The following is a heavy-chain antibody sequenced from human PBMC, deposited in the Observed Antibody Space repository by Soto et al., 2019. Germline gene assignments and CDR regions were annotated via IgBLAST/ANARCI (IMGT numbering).Heavy chain of an antibody. CDR3: ARDYYFRSESVDY. CDR1: GFPFSSFW. V-gene: IGHV3-7*01. CDR2: VNLDGSEK. Sequence: EVQLVESGGGLVQPGGSLRLSCAASGFPFSSFWMSWVRQAPGKGLEWVANVNLDGSEKYYVDSVRGRFTISRDNAKNSLSLQMKSLRVEDTAVDYCARDYYFRSESVDYWGQGTLVTVSS. D-gene: IGHD3-10*01. J-gene: IGHJ4*02.